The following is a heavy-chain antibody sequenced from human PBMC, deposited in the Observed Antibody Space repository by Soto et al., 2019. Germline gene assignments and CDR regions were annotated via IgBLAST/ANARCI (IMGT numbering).Heavy chain of an antibody. J-gene: IGHJ4*02. CDR2: INHSGST. Sequence: ASETLSLTCAVYGGSFSCYYWSGIRQPPGKGLEWIGEINHSGSTNYNPSLKSRVTISVDTSKNQFSLKLSSVTAADTAVYYCARGQRRGYSYGRYFDYWGQGTLVTVSS. CDR1: GGSFSCYY. CDR3: ARGQRRGYSYGRYFDY. D-gene: IGHD5-18*01. V-gene: IGHV4-34*01.